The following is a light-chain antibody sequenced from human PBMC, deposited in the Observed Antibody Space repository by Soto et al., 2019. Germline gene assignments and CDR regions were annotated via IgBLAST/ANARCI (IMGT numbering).Light chain of an antibody. CDR2: DAS. V-gene: IGKV1-5*01. J-gene: IGKJ2*01. CDR3: QQYDSSSPT. Sequence: DILLTQSPSTLSASVGEGVTLTCRASQSISVWLAWYQQRPGKAPKFLIHDASNLATGVSSRFSGSGSGTEFTLTIRRLQPDDFATYYCQQYDSSSPTFGQGTKLEIK. CDR1: QSISVW.